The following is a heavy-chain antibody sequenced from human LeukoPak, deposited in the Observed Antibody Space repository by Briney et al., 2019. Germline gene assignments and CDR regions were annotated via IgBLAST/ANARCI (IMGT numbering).Heavy chain of an antibody. V-gene: IGHV3-48*03. CDR2: ISPSGSTM. CDR1: GFTFSRYE. J-gene: IGHJ4*02. Sequence: PGGSLRLSCAVSGFTFSRYEMSWVRQAPGKGLEWISYISPSGSTMYYVGSVKGRFIISRDNAKDSLYLQMNSLRVEDTAVYYCARDPRGPDYWGQGTLVTVSS. CDR3: ARDPRGPDY.